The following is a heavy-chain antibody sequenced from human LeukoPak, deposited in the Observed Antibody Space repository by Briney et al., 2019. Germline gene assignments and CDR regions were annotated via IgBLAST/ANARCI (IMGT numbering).Heavy chain of an antibody. CDR1: GGSINTNTYF. Sequence: SETLSLTCTVSGGSINTNTYFWHWIRQPAGKRLEWIGRIYASGRTDYNPSLTSRLSMSINTSSNQISLTLTSVTAADTAVYYCARYVDPYDISPHAFDIWGQGTVVTVSP. D-gene: IGHD3-22*01. CDR2: IYASGRT. J-gene: IGHJ3*02. CDR3: ARYVDPYDISPHAFDI. V-gene: IGHV4-61*02.